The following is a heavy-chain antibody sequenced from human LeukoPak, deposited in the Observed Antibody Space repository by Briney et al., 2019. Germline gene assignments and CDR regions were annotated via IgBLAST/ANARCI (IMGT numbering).Heavy chain of an antibody. Sequence: GSLRLSCAASGFTFSSYGMYWVRQAPGKGLEWVAVIWYDGSNKYYADSVKGRFTISRDNSKNTLYLQMNSLRAEDTAVYYCAKNPHPYSGYDVTFYYFDYWGQGTLVTVSS. V-gene: IGHV3-33*06. CDR2: IWYDGSNK. CDR1: GFTFSSYG. CDR3: AKNPHPYSGYDVTFYYFDY. D-gene: IGHD5-12*01. J-gene: IGHJ4*02.